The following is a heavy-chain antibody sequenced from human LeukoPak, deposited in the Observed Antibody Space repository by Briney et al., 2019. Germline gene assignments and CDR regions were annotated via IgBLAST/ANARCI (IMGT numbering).Heavy chain of an antibody. CDR3: ARGLYGDSSGYYFDY. J-gene: IGHJ4*02. V-gene: IGHV4-34*01. CDR2: INHSGST. CDR1: GGSFSGYY. Sequence: PSETLSLTCAVYGGSFSGYYWSWFRQPPGKGLEWIGEINHSGSTNYNPSLKSRVTISVDTSKNQFSLKLSSVTAADTAVYYCARGLYGDSSGYYFDYWGQGTLVTVSS. D-gene: IGHD4-17*01.